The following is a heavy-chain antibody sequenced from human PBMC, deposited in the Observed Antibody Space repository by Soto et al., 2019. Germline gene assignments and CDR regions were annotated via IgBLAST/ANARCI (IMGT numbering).Heavy chain of an antibody. J-gene: IGHJ5*02. CDR1: GGTFSSYA. CDR2: IIPIFGTA. Sequence: QVQLVQPGAEVKKPGSSVKVSCKASGGTFSSYAISWVRQAPGQGLEWMGGIIPIFGTANYAQKFQGRVTITADESTSTAYMELSSLRSEDTAVYYCARELRYFDWLLKALDPWGQGTLVTVSS. V-gene: IGHV1-69*01. CDR3: ARELRYFDWLLKALDP. D-gene: IGHD3-9*01.